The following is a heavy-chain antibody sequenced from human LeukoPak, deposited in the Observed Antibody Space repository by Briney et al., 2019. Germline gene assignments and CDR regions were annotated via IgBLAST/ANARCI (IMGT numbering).Heavy chain of an antibody. Sequence: GGSLRLSCAASEFTFSSYAMNWVRQAPGKGLEWVSGISGGGDRTYYADSVKGRFTISRDNSKNTLYLQMNSLRAEDTAVYYCAKGGYYDSSGYPFDYWGQGTLVTVSS. CDR3: AKGGYYDSSGYPFDY. CDR1: EFTFSSYA. J-gene: IGHJ4*02. CDR2: ISGGGDRT. D-gene: IGHD3-22*01. V-gene: IGHV3-23*01.